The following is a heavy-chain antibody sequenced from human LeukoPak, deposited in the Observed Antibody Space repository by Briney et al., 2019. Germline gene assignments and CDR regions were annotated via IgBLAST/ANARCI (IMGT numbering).Heavy chain of an antibody. CDR1: RDSISDYY. V-gene: IGHV4-59*03. D-gene: IGHD1-14*01. CDR3: AEGYNPYYFDY. Sequence: WETLSLTCTVSRDSISDYYWSWIRQPPGKGLEWIGYISYSGSTNYNPSLKTRVTISIDTSKNQFSLKLSSVTAADTAVYYCAEGYNPYYFDYWGQGALVTVSS. CDR2: ISYSGST. J-gene: IGHJ4*02.